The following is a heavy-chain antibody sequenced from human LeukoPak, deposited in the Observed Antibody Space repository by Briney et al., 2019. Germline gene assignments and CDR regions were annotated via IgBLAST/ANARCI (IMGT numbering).Heavy chain of an antibody. CDR1: GFTFSAYN. CDR2: ISGSSSYI. CDR3: ARVSVVGATSSGGFDI. J-gene: IGHJ3*02. D-gene: IGHD1-26*01. V-gene: IGHV3-21*01. Sequence: PGGSLRLSCAASGFTFSAYNINWVRQAPGKGLEWVSSISGSSSYIYYADSVKGRFTISRDNAKNSLFLQMNSLRGDDTAVYYCARVSVVGATSSGGFDIWGQGTMVTVSS.